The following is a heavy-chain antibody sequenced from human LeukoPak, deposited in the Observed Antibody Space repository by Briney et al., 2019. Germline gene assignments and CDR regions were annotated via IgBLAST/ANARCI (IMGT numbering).Heavy chain of an antibody. CDR1: GGSIRTSFYH. CDR3: ASPLGYCSSTDCYRDY. CDR2: IYHSGTT. J-gene: IGHJ4*02. Sequence: SETLSLTCIVSGGSIRTSFYHWGWIRQPPGKGLEWIGSIYHSGTTYYNPSLKSRVTISVDTSKNQFSLKVNSVTAADTAVYYYASPLGYCSSTDCYRDYWGQRTLVTVSS. D-gene: IGHD2-2*02. V-gene: IGHV4-39*01.